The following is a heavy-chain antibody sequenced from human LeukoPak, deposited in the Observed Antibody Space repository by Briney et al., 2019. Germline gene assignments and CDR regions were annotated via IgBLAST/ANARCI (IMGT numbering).Heavy chain of an antibody. J-gene: IGHJ3*02. V-gene: IGHV3-48*03. Sequence: GGSLRLSCAASGFTFSSYEMNWVRQAPGKGLEWVSYISSSGSTIYYADSVKGRFTISRDNAKNSLYLQMNSLRAEDTAVYYCARDFTSGDVAFDIWGQGTMVTVSS. CDR3: ARDFTSGDVAFDI. CDR2: ISSSGSTI. CDR1: GFTFSSYE. D-gene: IGHD3-10*01.